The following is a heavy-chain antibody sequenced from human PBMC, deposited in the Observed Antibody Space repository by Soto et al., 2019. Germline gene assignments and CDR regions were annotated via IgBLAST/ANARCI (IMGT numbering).Heavy chain of an antibody. J-gene: IGHJ6*02. Sequence: QITLKESGPTLVKPTQTLTLTCTFSAFSLSTGGVGVGWIRQPPGKALEWLALIYWDDDKRYIPSLRSRLTITKDTSKNQVVLTMTNMDPVDTATYYCIQSRCGGDCLQSYASYYYYGMDVWGQGTTVTVSS. V-gene: IGHV2-5*02. CDR2: IYWDDDK. D-gene: IGHD2-21*02. CDR3: IQSRCGGDCLQSYASYYYYGMDV. CDR1: AFSLSTGGVG.